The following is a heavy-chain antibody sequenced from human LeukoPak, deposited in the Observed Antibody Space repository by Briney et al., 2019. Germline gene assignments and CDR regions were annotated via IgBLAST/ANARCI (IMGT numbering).Heavy chain of an antibody. D-gene: IGHD6-13*01. CDR3: AREYSSSWYEYAFDI. V-gene: IGHV3-48*03. J-gene: IGHJ3*02. Sequence: GGSLRLSCAASGFSFSSYEMNWVRQAPGKGLEWASYISTSGSTIYYADSVKGRFTISRDNAKNSLYLQMNSLRAEDTAAYYCAREYSSSWYEYAFDIWGQGTMVTVSS. CDR1: GFSFSSYE. CDR2: ISTSGSTI.